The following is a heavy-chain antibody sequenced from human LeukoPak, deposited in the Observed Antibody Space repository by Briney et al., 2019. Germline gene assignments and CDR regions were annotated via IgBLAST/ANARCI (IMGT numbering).Heavy chain of an antibody. CDR1: GFTFDDYA. J-gene: IGHJ4*02. CDR2: ISWNSGSI. D-gene: IGHD6-19*01. CDR3: AKDMYSSGWYFDY. Sequence: PGGSLRLSCAASGFTFDDYAMHWVRQAPGKGLEWVSVISWNSGSIGYADSVKGRFTISRDNAKNSLYLQMNSLRAEDTALYYCAKDMYSSGWYFDYWGQGTLVTVSS. V-gene: IGHV3-9*01.